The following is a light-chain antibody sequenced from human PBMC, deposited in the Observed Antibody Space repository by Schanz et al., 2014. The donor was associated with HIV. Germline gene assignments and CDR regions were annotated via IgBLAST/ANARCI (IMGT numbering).Light chain of an antibody. Sequence: EIVLTQSPGTLSLSPGERATLSCRASQSVSSDLAWYQQKPGQAPRLVIYGASSRATGIPDRFSGSGSGTDFTLTISSLDPEDFAVYYCQQYGTSPPTFGQGTKVEIK. V-gene: IGKV3-20*01. CDR1: QSVSSD. CDR2: GAS. CDR3: QQYGTSPPT. J-gene: IGKJ1*01.